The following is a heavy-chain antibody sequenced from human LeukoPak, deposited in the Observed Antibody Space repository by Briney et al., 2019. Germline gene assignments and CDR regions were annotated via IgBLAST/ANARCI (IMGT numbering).Heavy chain of an antibody. D-gene: IGHD4-11*01. CDR2: INSDGSAT. J-gene: IGHJ4*02. CDR1: GFTFSSYW. V-gene: IGHV3-74*01. Sequence: PGGSLRLSCAASGFTFSSYWMHGVRQAPGKGLVWVSHINSDGSATYADSVKGRFTIFRDNAKNTVYLQMNSLRAEDTAVYYCARAAYSDFPDYWGQGTLVTVSS. CDR3: ARAAYSDFPDY.